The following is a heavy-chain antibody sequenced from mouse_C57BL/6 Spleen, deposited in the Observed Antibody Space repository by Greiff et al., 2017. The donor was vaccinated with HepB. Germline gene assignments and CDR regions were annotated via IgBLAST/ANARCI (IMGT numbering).Heavy chain of an antibody. CDR3: ARTTVVEGGYIDY. CDR2: IRNKAIGYTT. J-gene: IGHJ2*01. V-gene: IGHV7-3*01. D-gene: IGHD1-1*01. Sequence: EVMLVESGGGLVQSGGSLSLYCAASGFTFTDYYMSWVRQPPGKALERLGFIRNKAIGYTTEYSASVKGRFTIYRDNSQSILYLQMTALRAEDSAAYYGARTTVVEGGYIDYCGQVTTLTVAS. CDR1: GFTFTDYY.